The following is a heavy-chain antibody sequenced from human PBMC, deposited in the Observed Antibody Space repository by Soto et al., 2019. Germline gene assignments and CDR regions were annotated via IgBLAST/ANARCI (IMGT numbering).Heavy chain of an antibody. CDR1: GYTFTSYG. V-gene: IGHV1-18*01. D-gene: IGHD3-16*01. CDR3: XXXXXXXXAXXWDFQH. Sequence: QVQLVQSGAEVKKPGASVKVSCKASGYTFTSYGISWVRQAPGXXXXXXGWISAYNGKTNYAQKLQGRVTMTTDTSXXXXXXXXXXXXXXXXXXXXXXXXXXXXXAXXWDFQHWGQGTLVTVSS. CDR2: ISAYNGKT. J-gene: IGHJ1*01.